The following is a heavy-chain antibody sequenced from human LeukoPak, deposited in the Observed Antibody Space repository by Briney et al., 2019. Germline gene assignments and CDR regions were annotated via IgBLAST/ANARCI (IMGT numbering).Heavy chain of an antibody. CDR2: IRNKAYAGTT. J-gene: IGHJ6*03. CDR3: TRDHRGVSSGYYYGDYYYYYYMDV. D-gene: IGHD3-22*01. V-gene: IGHV3-49*03. Sequence: GWSLRLSCTASGFTFGDYAMGWFRQAPGKGLEWVGFIRNKAYAGTTEYAASVKGRFTISRDDSKSIAYLQMNSLKTEDTAVYYCTRDHRGVSSGYYYGDYYYYYYMDVWGKGTTVTVSS. CDR1: GFTFGDYA.